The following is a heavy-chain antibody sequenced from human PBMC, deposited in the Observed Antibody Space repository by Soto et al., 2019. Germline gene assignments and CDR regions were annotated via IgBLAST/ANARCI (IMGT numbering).Heavy chain of an antibody. V-gene: IGHV3-30-3*01. D-gene: IGHD7-27*01. J-gene: IGHJ4*02. CDR3: ATSRSGATVPVFDY. CDR2: ISYDGSNK. Sequence: GGSLRLSCAASGFTFSSYAMHWVRQAPGKGLEWVAVISYDGSNKYYADSVKGRFTISRDNSKNTLYLQMNSLRAEDTAVYYCATSRSGATVPVFDYWGQGTLVTVSS. CDR1: GFTFSSYA.